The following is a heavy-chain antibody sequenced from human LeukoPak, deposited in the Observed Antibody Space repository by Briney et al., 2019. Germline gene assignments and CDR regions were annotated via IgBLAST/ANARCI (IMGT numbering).Heavy chain of an antibody. D-gene: IGHD5-18*01. CDR3: AKGAGGFSYYNWFDP. V-gene: IGHV4-39*07. J-gene: IGHJ5*02. CDR1: GGSISSSSYY. CDR2: IYYSGST. Sequence: SETLSLTCTVSGGSISSSSYYWGWIRQPPGKGLEWIGSIYYSGSTYYNPSLESRVTISVDTSKNQFSLKLASVTAADTAIYYCAKGAGGFSYYNWFDPWGQGTLVTVSS.